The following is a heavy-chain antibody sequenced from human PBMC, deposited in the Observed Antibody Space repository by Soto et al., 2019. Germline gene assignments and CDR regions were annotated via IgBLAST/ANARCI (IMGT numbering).Heavy chain of an antibody. CDR1: CGSFSGYY. CDR3: ARGGISGTTARVDY. D-gene: IGHD1-20*01. CDR2: INYSEST. Sequence: QVQLQQWGAGLFKPAETLSLTCAVYCGSFSGYYWSWIRQPPGKGLEWIGEINYSESTNCNPSLKRRVTISIDTSKNPFSLKLNSVTSADTAVYYWARGGISGTTARVDYWGQGTLVTVSS. J-gene: IGHJ4*02. V-gene: IGHV4-34*01.